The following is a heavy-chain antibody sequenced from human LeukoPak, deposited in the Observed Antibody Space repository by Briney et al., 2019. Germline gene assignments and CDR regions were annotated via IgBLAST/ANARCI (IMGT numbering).Heavy chain of an antibody. D-gene: IGHD3-22*01. CDR1: GYTFTSYY. CDR2: INPSGGST. V-gene: IGHV1-46*01. CDR3: AIYYDSSGYYYAHDAFDI. J-gene: IGHJ3*02. Sequence: GASVKVSCKASGYTFTSYYMHWVRQAPGQGLEWMGIINPSGGSTSYAQKFQGRVTMTRDTSTSTVYTELSSLRSEDTAVYYCAIYYDSSGYYYAHDAFDIWGQGTMVTVSS.